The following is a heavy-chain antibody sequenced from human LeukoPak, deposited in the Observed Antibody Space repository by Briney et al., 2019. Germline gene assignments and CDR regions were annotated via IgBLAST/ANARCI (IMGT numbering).Heavy chain of an antibody. D-gene: IGHD5-12*01. V-gene: IGHV3-30*19. CDR2: ISYDGSNK. CDR1: GFIFSDYG. CDR3: ASNSGYEKGY. J-gene: IGHJ4*02. Sequence: GGSLRLSCAASGFIFSDYGMHWVRQAPGKGLEWVAVISYDGSNKYYADSVKGRFTISRDNSKNTLYLQMNSLRAEDTAVYYCASNSGYEKGYWGQGTLVTVSS.